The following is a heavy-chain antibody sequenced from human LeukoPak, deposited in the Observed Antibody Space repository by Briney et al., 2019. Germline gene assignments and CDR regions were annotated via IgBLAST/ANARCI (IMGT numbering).Heavy chain of an antibody. CDR2: IYYSGST. CDR3: AREGEDYMDV. V-gene: IGHV4-59*01. D-gene: IGHD2-21*01. J-gene: IGHJ6*03. CDR1: GGSISSYY. Sequence: SETLSLTCTVSGGSISSYYLSWIRQPPGKGLEWIGYIYYSGSTNYNPSLKSRVTISVDTSKNQFSLKLSSVTAADTAVYYCAREGEDYMDVWGKGTTVTVSS.